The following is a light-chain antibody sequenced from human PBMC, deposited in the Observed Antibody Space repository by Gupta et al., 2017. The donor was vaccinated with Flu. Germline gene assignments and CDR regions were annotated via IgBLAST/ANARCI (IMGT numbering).Light chain of an antibody. Sequence: PSSLAASVGDRVTITCRTSQSIINYLNWYQQKPGKAPKLLIYAASTLQSGVPSRFSGSGSGADFTLTIGRLQPEDFATYYCQQSYSTPYSFGQGTKVEI. CDR1: QSIINY. CDR3: QQSYSTPYS. J-gene: IGKJ2*03. CDR2: AAS. V-gene: IGKV1-39*01.